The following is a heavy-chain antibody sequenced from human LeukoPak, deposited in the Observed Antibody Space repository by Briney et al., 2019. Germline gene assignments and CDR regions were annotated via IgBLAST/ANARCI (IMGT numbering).Heavy chain of an antibody. J-gene: IGHJ4*02. CDR1: GYTFTDNY. Sequence: ASVKVSCKPSGYTFTDNYLHWVRQAPGQGLEWVGRMNPNSGGTGYAQKFQGRVTMTRDTSISTAYMELSSLTSDDTAVYYCTRGSGTSWFDYWGQGSLVTVSS. V-gene: IGHV1-2*02. D-gene: IGHD2-2*01. CDR2: MNPNSGGT. CDR3: TRGSGTSWFDY.